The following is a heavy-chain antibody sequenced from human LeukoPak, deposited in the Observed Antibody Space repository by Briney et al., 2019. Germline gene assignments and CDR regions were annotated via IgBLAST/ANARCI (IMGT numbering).Heavy chain of an antibody. V-gene: IGHV1-69*13. Sequence: SVKVSCKASGGTFSSYAISWVRQAPGQGLEWMGGIIPIFGTANYAQKFQGRVTITADESTSTAYMELSSLRSEDTAVYYCAREGPGLPAAPHAIWGQGTLVTVSS. CDR3: AREGPGLPAAPHAI. CDR2: IIPIFGTA. J-gene: IGHJ4*02. CDR1: GGTFSSYA. D-gene: IGHD2-2*01.